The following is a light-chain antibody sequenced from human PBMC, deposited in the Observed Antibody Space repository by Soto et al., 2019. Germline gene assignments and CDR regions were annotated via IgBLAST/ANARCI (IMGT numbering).Light chain of an antibody. J-gene: IGKJ1*01. Sequence: EIVLTQSPGTLSLSPGERATLFCRASQSVSSSYLAWYQQKPGQAPRLLIYGASSRATALPDRFSGSGSGTDFTLTISRLEPQDFAVYYCQHHGPYPPSWTFGQGTKVEIK. V-gene: IGKV3-20*01. CDR1: QSVSSSY. CDR3: QHHGPYPPSWT. CDR2: GAS.